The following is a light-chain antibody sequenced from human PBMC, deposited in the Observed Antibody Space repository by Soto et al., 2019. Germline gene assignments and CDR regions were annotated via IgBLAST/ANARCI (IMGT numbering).Light chain of an antibody. CDR3: QDYNTVPLT. V-gene: IGKV1-27*01. CDR1: QDITNY. Sequence: GDRVTITCRASQDITNYLAWFQQRPGKVPKLLXXSASTXQSGVPSRFSDSGSGTDFTLTINNLQPEDVATYYCQDYNTVPLTFGGGTKVEIK. J-gene: IGKJ4*01. CDR2: SAS.